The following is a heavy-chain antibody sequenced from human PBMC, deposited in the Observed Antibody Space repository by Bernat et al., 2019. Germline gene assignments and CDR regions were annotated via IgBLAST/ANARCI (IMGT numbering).Heavy chain of an antibody. D-gene: IGHD1-26*01. CDR3: TTEATH. Sequence: EAQLVESGGGLVKPGGSLRLSCAASGFTFSEAWMYWVRQAPGKGLEWVARVKSKIDGGTIDYAAPVNGRFTISREDLRSTLYLQMNSLKTEDTAVYYCTTEATHWGQGTLVTVSS. J-gene: IGHJ4*02. V-gene: IGHV3-15*01. CDR1: GFTFSEAW. CDR2: VKSKIDGGTI.